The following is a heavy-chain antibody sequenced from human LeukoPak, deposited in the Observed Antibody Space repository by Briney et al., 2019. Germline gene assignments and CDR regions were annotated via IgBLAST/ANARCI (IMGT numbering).Heavy chain of an antibody. J-gene: IGHJ6*01. CDR1: GFSFLDYH. D-gene: IGHD3-10*01. CDR2: ISSSGDYT. Sequence: GGSLTQTRAGTGFSFLDYHWRGRRQAPGKGLEWISCISSSGDYTNYADSVKGRFTVSRDSAKNSLFLQMNSLRAEYTAVYYCARVPPSLEWIGELTNYYSGMEV. CDR3: ARVPPSLEWIGELTNYYSGMEV. V-gene: IGHV3-11*06.